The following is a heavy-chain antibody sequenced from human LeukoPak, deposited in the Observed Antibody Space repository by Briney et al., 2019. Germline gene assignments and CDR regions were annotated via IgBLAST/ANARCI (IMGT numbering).Heavy chain of an antibody. CDR1: GGTFSSYA. CDR3: ARASYSSGWTRYYYYYMDV. V-gene: IGHV1-69*06. D-gene: IGHD6-19*01. Sequence: SVKVSCKASGGTFSSYAISWVRQAPGQGLEWMGGIIPIFGTANYAQKFQGRVTITADKSTSTAYMELSSLRSEDTAVYYCARASYSSGWTRYYYYYMDVWGKGTTVTISS. CDR2: IIPIFGTA. J-gene: IGHJ6*03.